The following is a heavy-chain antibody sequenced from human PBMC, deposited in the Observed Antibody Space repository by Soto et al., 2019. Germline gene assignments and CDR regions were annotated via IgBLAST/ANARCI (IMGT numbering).Heavy chain of an antibody. V-gene: IGHV4-39*01. J-gene: IGHJ4*02. CDR3: ARRGAVWWYFDY. CDR2: MYYSGST. CDR1: GGSISSTSFY. D-gene: IGHD2-8*02. Sequence: QLQLQESGPGLVKPSETLSLTCTVSGGSISSTSFYWGWIRQPPGKGLEWIGSMYYSGSTYYNPSLKSRVTISVDTSKNQFSLKLTSVTAADTAVYYCARRGAVWWYFDYWGQGTLVTVSS.